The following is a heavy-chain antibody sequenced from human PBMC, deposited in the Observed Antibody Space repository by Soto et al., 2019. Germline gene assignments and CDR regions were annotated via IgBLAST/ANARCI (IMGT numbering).Heavy chain of an antibody. CDR3: VRDSARIVVVPRVDGDNWLDP. V-gene: IGHV3-11*06. J-gene: IGHJ5*02. CDR1: GFTFSDYF. D-gene: IGHD2-2*01. CDR2: ISGSSDNI. Sequence: GGSLRLSCAASGFTFSDYFMSCIRQAPGKGLEWVSFISGSSDNIKYADSVKGRFTISRDNAKNSLYLQMNSLRAEDTAVYYCVRDSARIVVVPRVDGDNWLDPWGQGTLVTVSS.